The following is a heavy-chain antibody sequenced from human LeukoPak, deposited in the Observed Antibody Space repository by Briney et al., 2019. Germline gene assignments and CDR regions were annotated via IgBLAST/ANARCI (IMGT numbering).Heavy chain of an antibody. V-gene: IGHV4-4*07. J-gene: IGHJ6*03. CDR3: ARTRLANMDV. CDR2: IYTSGST. CDR1: SGSISNYD. D-gene: IGHD2-2*01. Sequence: PSETLSLTCTVSSGSISNYDWSWIRQPAGKGLEWIGRIYTSGSTNYNPSLKSRVSISVDTSKNQFSLKLSSVTAADTAVYYCARTRLANMDVWGKGTTVTVSS.